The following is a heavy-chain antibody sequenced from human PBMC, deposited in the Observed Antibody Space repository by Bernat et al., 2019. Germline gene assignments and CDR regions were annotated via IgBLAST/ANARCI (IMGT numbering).Heavy chain of an antibody. V-gene: IGHV3-21*01. D-gene: IGHD6-25*01. J-gene: IGHJ4*02. CDR3: ARGYPTIIAAAGPDY. CDR2: ITGSRSSGTYT. CDR1: GFTFSTYS. Sequence: EVQLVQSGGGLVNPGGSLRLSCAASGFTFSTYSMTWVRQAPGKGPEWVSSITGSRSSGTYTYYTDSVRGRFTISRDNARNSLYLQMNSLTAEDTTIYYCARGYPTIIAAAGPDYWGQGTLVIVS.